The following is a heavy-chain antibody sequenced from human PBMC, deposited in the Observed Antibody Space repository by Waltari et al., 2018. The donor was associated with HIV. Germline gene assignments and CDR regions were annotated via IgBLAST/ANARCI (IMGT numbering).Heavy chain of an antibody. V-gene: IGHV4-30-4*08. CDR1: GGSISSVDYY. CDR2: IYYSGST. D-gene: IGHD3-22*01. CDR3: ARGPMYYYDNTFLPFDY. J-gene: IGHJ4*02. Sequence: QVQLQESGRGLVKPSQTLSLTCTVSGGSISSVDYYWSWIRQPPGKGLEWIGYIYYSGSTYYNPSLKSRVTISVDRSKNQFSLEVNSVTAADTAVYYCARGPMYYYDNTFLPFDYWGQGTLVTVSS.